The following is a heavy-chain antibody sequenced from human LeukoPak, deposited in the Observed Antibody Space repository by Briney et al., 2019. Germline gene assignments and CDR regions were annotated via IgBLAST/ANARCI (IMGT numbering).Heavy chain of an antibody. CDR2: IYYSGST. V-gene: IGHV4-39*07. CDR3: AGRIPARYYMDV. CDR1: GGSISSSSYY. Sequence: SETLSLTCTVSGGSISSSSYYWGWIRQPPGKGLEWIGSIYYSGSTYYNPSLRSRVTISVDTSKNQFSLKLSSVTAADTAVYYCAGRIPARYYMDVWGKGTTVTVFS. J-gene: IGHJ6*03. D-gene: IGHD6-6*01.